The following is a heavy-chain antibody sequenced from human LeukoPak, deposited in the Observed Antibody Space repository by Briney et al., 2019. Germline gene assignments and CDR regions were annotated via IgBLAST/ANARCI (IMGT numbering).Heavy chain of an antibody. Sequence: PGGSLRLSCAASGVTFSSHGMSWVRQAPGKGLEWVSSITDSGSGTCYADSVKGRFTMSRDNSKNTLYLQMNSLRAEDTAAYYCAKNLLGSESFSWYFDLWGRGTLVTVSS. CDR2: ITDSGSGT. V-gene: IGHV3-23*01. D-gene: IGHD1-26*01. CDR3: AKNLLGSESFSWYFDL. CDR1: GVTFSSHG. J-gene: IGHJ2*01.